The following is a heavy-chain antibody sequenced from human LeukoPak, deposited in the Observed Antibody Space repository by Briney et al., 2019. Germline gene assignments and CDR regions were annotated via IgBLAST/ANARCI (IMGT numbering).Heavy chain of an antibody. CDR1: GGTFGTYA. D-gene: IGHD4-17*01. Sequence: SVTVSCKASGGTFGTYAVNWVRQAPGQRLEWMGGIIPLFGTANYAQKFQGRVTITTDESTSTAYMELSSLRSEATAVYYCARDVHGDYGSGWFDPWGQGTLVSVSS. J-gene: IGHJ5*02. CDR2: IIPLFGTA. CDR3: ARDVHGDYGSGWFDP. V-gene: IGHV1-69*05.